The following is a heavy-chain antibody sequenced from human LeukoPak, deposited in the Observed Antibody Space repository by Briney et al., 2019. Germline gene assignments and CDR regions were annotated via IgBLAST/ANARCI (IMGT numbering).Heavy chain of an antibody. CDR2: IRSKTYGGTT. D-gene: IGHD5-18*01. CDR3: TRDRVGYSYDYSFDY. J-gene: IGHJ4*02. CDR1: GFTFGDYA. Sequence: GRSLRLSCTASGFTFGDYAMSWFRQAPGKGLEWVGFIRSKTYGGTTEYAASVKGRFTISRDDSKSIAYLQMNSLKTEDTAVYYCTRDRVGYSYDYSFDYWGQGTLVTVSS. V-gene: IGHV3-49*03.